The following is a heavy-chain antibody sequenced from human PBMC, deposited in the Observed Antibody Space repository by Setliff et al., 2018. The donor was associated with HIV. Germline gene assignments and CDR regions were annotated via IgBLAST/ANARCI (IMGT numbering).Heavy chain of an antibody. CDR3: ARTDYGGNSGGNYFDY. D-gene: IGHD4-17*01. J-gene: IGHJ4*02. CDR1: GYTFTTYD. CDR2: ISPYNGHT. V-gene: IGHV1-18*01. Sequence: ASVKVSCKASGYTFTTYDITWVRQATGQGLEWLGWISPYNGHTNFAQKFQGRVTMNTDTATSTAYMEERSLRSDDTAVYYCARTDYGGNSGGNYFDYWGQGSLVTVSS.